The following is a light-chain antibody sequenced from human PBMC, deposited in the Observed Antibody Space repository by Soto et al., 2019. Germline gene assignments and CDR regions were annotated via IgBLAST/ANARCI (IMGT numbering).Light chain of an antibody. CDR1: QSVSSSY. Sequence: NGLKQSPGTLSLSTGDRATLSCRASQSVSSSYLAWYQQKPGQAPGLLIYEASSRATGIPDRFSGGGSGTDFTLSISKVEPEDFAVYYCQQYGSSPKTFGQGTKVDIK. V-gene: IGKV3-20*01. CDR3: QQYGSSPKT. J-gene: IGKJ1*01. CDR2: EAS.